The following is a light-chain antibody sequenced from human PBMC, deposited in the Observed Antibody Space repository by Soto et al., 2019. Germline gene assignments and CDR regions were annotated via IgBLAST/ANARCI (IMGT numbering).Light chain of an antibody. Sequence: EIGLTQSPATLSLSPEERATLSCRASQSVSSYLAWYQQKPGQAPRLLIYDASNRATGIPARFSGSGSGTDFTLTISSLEPEDFAVYYCQQRSNWPTFGGGTKVEIK. V-gene: IGKV3-11*01. J-gene: IGKJ4*01. CDR3: QQRSNWPT. CDR2: DAS. CDR1: QSVSSY.